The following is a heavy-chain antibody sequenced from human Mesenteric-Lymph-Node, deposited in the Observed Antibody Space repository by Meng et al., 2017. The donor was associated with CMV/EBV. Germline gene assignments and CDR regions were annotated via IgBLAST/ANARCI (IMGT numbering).Heavy chain of an antibody. Sequence: SISSSSHDWGWIRQPPGKGLEWIGSIYYSGSTYYHPSLKSRVTISVDTSKNQFSLKLSSVTAADTAVYNCARVPYDILTGRHDAFDIWGRGTKVTVSS. CDR3: ARVPYDILTGRHDAFDI. CDR2: IYYSGST. J-gene: IGHJ3*02. D-gene: IGHD3-9*01. V-gene: IGHV4-39*01. CDR1: SISSSSHD.